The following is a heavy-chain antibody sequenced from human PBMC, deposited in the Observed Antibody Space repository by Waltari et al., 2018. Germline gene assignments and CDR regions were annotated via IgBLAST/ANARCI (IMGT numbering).Heavy chain of an antibody. CDR2: IWYDGSNK. Sequence: QVQLVESGGGVVQPGRSLRLSCAASGFTFSSYGMHWVRQAPGKGLEWVAVIWYDGSNKYYADAVKGRFTSSRDNSKNTLYLQMNSLRAEDTAMYYCAKDQNFYDSSGWGEYYFDYWGQGTLVTVSS. V-gene: IGHV3-30*18. CDR3: AKDQNFYDSSGWGEYYFDY. J-gene: IGHJ4*02. D-gene: IGHD3-22*01. CDR1: GFTFSSYG.